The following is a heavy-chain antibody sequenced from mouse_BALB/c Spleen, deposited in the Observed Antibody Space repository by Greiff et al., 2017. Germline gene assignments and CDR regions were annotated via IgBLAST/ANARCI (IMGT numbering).Heavy chain of an antibody. CDR3: ARLGLRLRAMDY. D-gene: IGHD1-2*01. CDR2: ISSGGSYT. V-gene: IGHV5-6*02. Sequence: EEKLVESGGDLVKPGGSLKLSCAASGFTFSSYGMSWVRQTPDKRLEWVATISSGGSYTYYPDSVKGRFTISRDNAKNTLYLQMSSLKSEDTAMYYCARLGLRLRAMDYWGQGTSVTVSS. CDR1: GFTFSSYG. J-gene: IGHJ4*01.